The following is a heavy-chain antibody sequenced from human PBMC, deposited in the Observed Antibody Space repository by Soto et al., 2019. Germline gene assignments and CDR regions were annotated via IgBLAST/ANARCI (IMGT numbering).Heavy chain of an antibody. CDR3: TREGGGIGTGGTGNDAFDI. J-gene: IGHJ3*02. D-gene: IGHD6-13*01. CDR2: ISPKSGGT. Sequence: QVQLVQSGAEVKKPGASVKVSCEASGYTFIDYYMHWVRQAPGQGFEWMGRISPKSGGTNYAQKFQGRVTMTWDTSLNTAYMELSSLMSEDTAVYFCTREGGGIGTGGTGNDAFDIWGQGTKVTVSS. V-gene: IGHV1-2*02. CDR1: GYTFIDYY.